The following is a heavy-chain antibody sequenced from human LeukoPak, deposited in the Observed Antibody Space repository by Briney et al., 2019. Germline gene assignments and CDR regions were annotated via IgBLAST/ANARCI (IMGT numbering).Heavy chain of an antibody. CDR2: SRNKPNSYST. CDR3: ARRLYSNSDPNWFDP. Sequence: GGSLRLSCAASGFTFSDHYMDWVRQAPGKGLEWIGRSRNKPNSYSTEYAASVRGRFTVSRDESKNLLFLQMNSLKAEDTAVYYCARRLYSNSDPNWFDPWGQGALVTVSS. V-gene: IGHV3-72*01. J-gene: IGHJ5*02. D-gene: IGHD6-13*01. CDR1: GFTFSDHY.